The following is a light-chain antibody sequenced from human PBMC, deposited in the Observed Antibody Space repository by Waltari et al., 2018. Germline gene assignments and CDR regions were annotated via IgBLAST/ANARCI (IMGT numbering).Light chain of an antibody. CDR2: YDN. Sequence: SYVLTQTPSLSVAPGDPVRISCGGIDIGGKSVHWYQQKAGQAPELVISYDNDRPSGIPERFSGSNSGNTAILTISRVEAGDEADYYCKVWDRGGFFGGGTKVTVL. J-gene: IGLJ2*01. V-gene: IGLV3-21*04. CDR3: KVWDRGGF. CDR1: DIGGKS.